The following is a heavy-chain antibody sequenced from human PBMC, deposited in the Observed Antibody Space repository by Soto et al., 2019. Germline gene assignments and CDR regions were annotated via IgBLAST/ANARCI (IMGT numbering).Heavy chain of an antibody. Sequence: PGESLKISCKGSGYSFTSYWIGWVRQMPGKGLEWMGIIYPGDSDTRYSPSFQGQATISADKSISTAYLQWSSLKASDTAMYYCARHGVHYYDSSAYRPPPFDYWGQGTLVTVSS. V-gene: IGHV5-51*01. D-gene: IGHD3-22*01. CDR2: IYPGDSDT. J-gene: IGHJ4*02. CDR1: GYSFTSYW. CDR3: ARHGVHYYDSSAYRPPPFDY.